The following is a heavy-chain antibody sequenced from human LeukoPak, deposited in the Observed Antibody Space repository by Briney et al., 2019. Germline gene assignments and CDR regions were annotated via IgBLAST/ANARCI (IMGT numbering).Heavy chain of an antibody. Sequence: QPGGSLRLSCAASGFTFSSYAMSWVRQAPGKGLEWVSAISGSGGSTYYADSVKGRFTISRDNSKNTLYLQMNSLRAEDTAVYYCARDRGSISMVRGVNYCWGQGTLVTVSS. CDR3: ARDRGSISMVRGVNYC. D-gene: IGHD3-10*01. V-gene: IGHV3-23*01. J-gene: IGHJ4*02. CDR1: GFTFSSYA. CDR2: ISGSGGST.